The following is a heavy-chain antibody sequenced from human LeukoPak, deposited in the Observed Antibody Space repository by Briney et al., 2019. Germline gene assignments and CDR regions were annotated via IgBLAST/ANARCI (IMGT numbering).Heavy chain of an antibody. CDR1: GGSIISYY. Sequence: SSETLSLTISISGGSIISYYWSWIRQPPAKELEWIGYIYNGDSPQYHPSLKSRVTISVVTSKNKFSLKLSSVTAADRAVYYCARDLGRVANDYYFDYWGQGTLVTVSS. CDR2: IYNGDSP. CDR3: ARDLGRVANDYYFDY. D-gene: IGHD4/OR15-4a*01. J-gene: IGHJ4*02. V-gene: IGHV4-59*01.